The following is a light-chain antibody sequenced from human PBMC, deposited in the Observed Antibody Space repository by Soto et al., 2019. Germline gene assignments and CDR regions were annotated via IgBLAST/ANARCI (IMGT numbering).Light chain of an antibody. CDR3: QQYGSSSWT. J-gene: IGKJ1*01. Sequence: EIVLTQSPGTLSLSPGKRATLSCRASQSISSSYLAWYQQRPGQAPRLLIYGASSRATGIPDRFSGSGSGTDFTLTISRLEPEDCAVYYCQQYGSSSWTFGQGTKVDIK. CDR2: GAS. CDR1: QSISSSY. V-gene: IGKV3-20*01.